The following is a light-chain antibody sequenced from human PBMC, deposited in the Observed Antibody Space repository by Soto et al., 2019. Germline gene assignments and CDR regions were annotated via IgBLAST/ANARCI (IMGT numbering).Light chain of an antibody. J-gene: IGKJ5*01. CDR2: GAS. CDR3: QQYNNWPRST. Sequence: EIVLTQSPGTLSLSPGERATLSCRASQSVSSNYLAWYQQKPGQAPRLLIYGASRRATGIPDRFSGGGSGTEFTLTISSLQSEDFAVYYCQQYNNWPRSTFGQGTRLEIK. V-gene: IGKV3-20*01. CDR1: QSVSSNY.